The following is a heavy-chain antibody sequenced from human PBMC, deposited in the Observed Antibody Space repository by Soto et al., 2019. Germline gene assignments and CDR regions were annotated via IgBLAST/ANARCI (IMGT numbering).Heavy chain of an antibody. V-gene: IGHV3-33*01. CDR1: GFTFSSYG. Sequence: GGSLRLSCAASGFTFSSYGMHWVRQAPGKGLEWVAVIWYDGSNKYYADSVKGRFTISRDNSKNTLYLQMNSLRAEDTAVYYCARSQVLLRFLEWLWIDYWGQGTLVTVSS. CDR2: IWYDGSNK. D-gene: IGHD3-3*01. J-gene: IGHJ4*02. CDR3: ARSQVLLRFLEWLWIDY.